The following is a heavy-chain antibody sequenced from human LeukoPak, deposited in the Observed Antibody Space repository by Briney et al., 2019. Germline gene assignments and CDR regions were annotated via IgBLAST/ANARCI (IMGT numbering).Heavy chain of an antibody. CDR1: GFTFSNYN. Sequence: GGSLRLSCAASGFTFSNYNMNWVRQAPGKGLEWVSSISGSSSYIYYADSVKGRFTISRDNAKNSLSLQMNSLRAEDTAVYYCARVGRNYFDYWGQGTLVTVAS. V-gene: IGHV3-21*01. CDR3: ARVGRNYFDY. J-gene: IGHJ4*02. D-gene: IGHD3-10*01. CDR2: ISGSSSYI.